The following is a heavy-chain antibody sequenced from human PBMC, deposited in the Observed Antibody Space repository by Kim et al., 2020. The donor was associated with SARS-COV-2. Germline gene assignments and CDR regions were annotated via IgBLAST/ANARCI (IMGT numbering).Heavy chain of an antibody. Sequence: SETLSLTCTVSGGSISSGGYYWSWIRQHPGKGLEWIGYIYYSGSTYYNPSLKSRVTISVDTSKNQFSLKLSSVTAADTAVYYCARDTLPLLWFGELSHGMDVWGQGTTVTVSS. CDR1: GGSISSGGYY. CDR3: ARDTLPLLWFGELSHGMDV. CDR2: IYYSGST. D-gene: IGHD3-10*01. J-gene: IGHJ6*02. V-gene: IGHV4-31*03.